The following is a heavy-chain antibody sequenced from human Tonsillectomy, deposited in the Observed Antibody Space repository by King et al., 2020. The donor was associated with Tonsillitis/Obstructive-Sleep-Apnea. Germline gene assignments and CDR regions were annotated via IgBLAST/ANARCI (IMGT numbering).Heavy chain of an antibody. J-gene: IGHJ6*03. CDR1: GYTFTRYA. CDR2: INTNTGTP. V-gene: IGHV7-4-1*02. CDR3: ASSYYYGSESYSDCYSMDD. D-gene: IGHD3-10*01. Sequence: VQLVQSGSELKKPGASVKVSCKASGYTFTRYAMNWVRQAPGQGLEWMGWINTNTGTPTYAQGFTGHFVFSLDTSVSTAYLKISSLKAEDTAVYYCASSYYYGSESYSDCYSMDDWGKGTSVTVSS.